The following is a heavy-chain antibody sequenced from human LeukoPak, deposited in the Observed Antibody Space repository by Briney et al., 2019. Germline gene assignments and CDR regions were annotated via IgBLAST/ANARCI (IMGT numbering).Heavy chain of an antibody. Sequence: SETLSLTCTVSGGSISSYYWSWIRQPPGKGLEWIGYIYYSGSTNYNPSLKSRVTISVDTSKNQFSLKLSSVTAADTAVYNCARMVRLGTTVSFDIWGQGTMVTVSS. J-gene: IGHJ3*02. CDR1: GGSISSYY. CDR3: ARMVRLGTTVSFDI. CDR2: IYYSGST. V-gene: IGHV4-59*01. D-gene: IGHD4-17*01.